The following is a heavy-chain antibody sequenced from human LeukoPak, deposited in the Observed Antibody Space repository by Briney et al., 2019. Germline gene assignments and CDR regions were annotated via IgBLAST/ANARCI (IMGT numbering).Heavy chain of an antibody. CDR3: ARRSSGYYY. CDR1: GFTFSSYE. J-gene: IGHJ4*02. V-gene: IGHV3-48*03. CDR2: ISSSGSTI. D-gene: IGHD3-22*01. Sequence: PGGSLRLSCAASGFTFSSYEMNWVRQAPGKGLEWVSYISSSGSTIYYADSVKGRFTISRDNAKNSLYLQMNSLRAEDTAVYHCARRSSGYYYWGQGTLVTVSS.